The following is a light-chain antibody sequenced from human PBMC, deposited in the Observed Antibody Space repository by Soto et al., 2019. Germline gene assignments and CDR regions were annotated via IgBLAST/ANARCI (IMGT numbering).Light chain of an antibody. CDR1: QSVSST. CDR3: QPYSMWPWNT. Sequence: EIVMTQSPATLSVSPGERATLSCRASQSVSSTLAWYQQKPGQAPRLLIYGASTSATGIPARFSGSGSGTQFSPTMCLLLYEDFAAYDCQPYSMWPWNTSGNRTNLEI. J-gene: IGKJ2*01. V-gene: IGKV3-15*01. CDR2: GAS.